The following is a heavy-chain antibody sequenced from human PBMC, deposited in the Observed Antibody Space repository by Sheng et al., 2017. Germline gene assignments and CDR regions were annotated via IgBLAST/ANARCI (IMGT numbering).Heavy chain of an antibody. V-gene: IGHV3-30*18. CDR2: ISYDGSNK. CDR3: AKDLVRGIVGATLPLYYYGMDV. J-gene: IGHJ6*02. D-gene: IGHD1-26*01. Sequence: ESGGGLVQIGGSLRLSCAASGFTFSSYGMHWVRQAPGKGLEWVAVISYDGSNKYYADSVKGRFTISRDNSKNTLYLQMNSLRAEDTAVYYCAKDLVRGIVGATLPLYYYGMDVWDQGP. CDR1: GFTFSSYG.